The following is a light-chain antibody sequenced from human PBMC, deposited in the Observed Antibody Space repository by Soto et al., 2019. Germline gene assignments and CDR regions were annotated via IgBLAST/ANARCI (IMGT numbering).Light chain of an antibody. CDR2: DVS. CDR1: SSDVGGYNY. J-gene: IGLJ1*01. V-gene: IGLV2-11*01. CDR3: CSYAGSPYV. Sequence: SALTQPRSVSGSPGQSVTISCTGTSSDVGGYNYVSWYQQHPGKAPKLMIYDVSKRPSGVPDRFSGSKSGNTASLTISGLQAEDEADYYCCSYAGSPYVFGTGTKVTLL.